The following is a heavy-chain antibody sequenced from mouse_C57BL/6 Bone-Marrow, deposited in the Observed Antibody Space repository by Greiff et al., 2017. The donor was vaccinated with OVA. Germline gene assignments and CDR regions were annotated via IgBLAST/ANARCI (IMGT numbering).Heavy chain of an antibody. CDR1: GYSFTGYY. V-gene: IGHV1-42*01. D-gene: IGHD1-1*01. CDR2: INPSTGGT. J-gene: IGHJ3*01. Sequence: VQLKQSGPELVKPGASVKISCKASGYSFTGYYMNWVKQSPEKSLEWIGEINPSTGGTTYNQKFKAKATLTVDKSSSTAYMQLKSLTSEDSAVYYCARGITTVEDLAYWGQGTLVTVSA. CDR3: ARGITTVEDLAY.